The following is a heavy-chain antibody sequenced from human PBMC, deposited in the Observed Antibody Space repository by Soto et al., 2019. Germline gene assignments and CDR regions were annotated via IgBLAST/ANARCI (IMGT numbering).Heavy chain of an antibody. CDR2: IYYSGST. D-gene: IGHD6-19*01. CDR3: ARHLAVANTHDY. CDR1: GGSISSSSYY. J-gene: IGHJ4*02. V-gene: IGHV4-39*01. Sequence: QLQLQESCPGLVKPSETLSLTCTVSGGSISSSSYYWGWIRQPPGKGLEWIGSIYYSGSTYYNPSLKSRVTISVDTSKNQFSLKLSSVTAADKAVYYCARHLAVANTHDYWCQGTLVTVSS.